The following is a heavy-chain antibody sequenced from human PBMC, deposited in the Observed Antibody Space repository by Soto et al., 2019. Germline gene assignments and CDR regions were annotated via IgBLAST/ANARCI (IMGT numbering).Heavy chain of an antibody. CDR3: ARDPYDDSEVSFDS. Sequence: QVQLVESGGGVVQPGRSLRLSCAASGFSFSNYAMDWVRQAPGKGLEWVAVVWYDGGKKYYADSVKGRFTISRDNSKNTLYLEMNNLRAEDTALYYGARDPYDDSEVSFDSWGQGTLVTVSS. D-gene: IGHD4-17*01. CDR2: VWYDGGKK. CDR1: GFSFSNYA. J-gene: IGHJ4*02. V-gene: IGHV3-33*01.